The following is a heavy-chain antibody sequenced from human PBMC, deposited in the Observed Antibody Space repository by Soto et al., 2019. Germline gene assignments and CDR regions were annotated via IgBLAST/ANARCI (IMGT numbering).Heavy chain of an antibody. CDR3: ASPTREWLPPARDYYYGMDV. D-gene: IGHD3-3*01. Sequence: QVQLVQSGAEVKKPGSSVKVSCKASGGTFSSYAISWVRQAPGQGLEWMGGIIPFFGTANYAQKFQGRVTITADKSTSTAYMELSSLRSEATAVYYCASPTREWLPPARDYYYGMDVWGQGTTVTVSS. J-gene: IGHJ6*02. CDR2: IIPFFGTA. V-gene: IGHV1-69*06. CDR1: GGTFSSYA.